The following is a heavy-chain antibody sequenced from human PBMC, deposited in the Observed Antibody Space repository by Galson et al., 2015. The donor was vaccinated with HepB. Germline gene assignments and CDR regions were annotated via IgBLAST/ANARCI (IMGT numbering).Heavy chain of an antibody. CDR3: AKEGCGGDCHQFHH. CDR2: ISYDGRSK. J-gene: IGHJ1*01. CDR1: GFSFSSHG. D-gene: IGHD2-21*02. V-gene: IGHV3-30*18. Sequence: SLRLSCAASGFSFSSHGMHWVRQAPGKGLEWVTVISYDGRSKYYAESVKGRFTTSRDNSQNTLYLQMSSLRPEDTAVYYCAKEGCGGDCHQFHHWGQGTLVTVTS.